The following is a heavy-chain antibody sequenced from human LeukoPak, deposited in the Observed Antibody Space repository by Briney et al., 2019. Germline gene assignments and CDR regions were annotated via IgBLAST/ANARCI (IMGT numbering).Heavy chain of an antibody. CDR2: IKTDRSTT. V-gene: IGHV3-74*01. J-gene: IGHJ3*02. D-gene: IGHD3-9*01. Sequence: GGSLRLSCAASGFTFSSYWMHWVRQAPGKGLVWVSRIKTDRSTTNYADSVKGRFTISRDNAKNTLYLQMNSLRAEDTAVYYYAKDYYDILTGFYIGGAFDIWGQGTKVTVSS. CDR1: GFTFSSYW. CDR3: AKDYYDILTGFYIGGAFDI.